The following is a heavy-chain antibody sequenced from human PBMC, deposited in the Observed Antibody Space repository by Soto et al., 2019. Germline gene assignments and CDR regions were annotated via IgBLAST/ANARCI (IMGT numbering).Heavy chain of an antibody. Sequence: GGSLRLSCAASGFTLTSFAVHWVRQAPSKGLEWVAVISYDGNNEYYADSVKGRFTISRDNAKNSLYLQMNSLRDEDTAVYYCARVIMDVWGQGTTVTVSS. J-gene: IGHJ6*02. CDR1: GFTLTSFA. V-gene: IGHV3-30-3*01. CDR2: ISYDGNNE. CDR3: ARVIMDV.